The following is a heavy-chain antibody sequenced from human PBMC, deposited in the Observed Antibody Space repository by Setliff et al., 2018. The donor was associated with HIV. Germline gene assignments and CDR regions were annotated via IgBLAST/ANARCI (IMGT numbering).Heavy chain of an antibody. J-gene: IGHJ3*01. CDR3: ARGDNFWSGYNF. D-gene: IGHD3-3*01. Sequence: SETLSLTCAVSGGSISSGNWLNWVRQPPGKGLEWIGEIYHSGSANYNPSLKSRVAISVDKSKNQFSLKLSSVTAADTAVYYCARGDNFWSGYNFWGQGTMVTVSS. CDR2: IYHSGSA. CDR1: GGSISSGNW. V-gene: IGHV4-4*02.